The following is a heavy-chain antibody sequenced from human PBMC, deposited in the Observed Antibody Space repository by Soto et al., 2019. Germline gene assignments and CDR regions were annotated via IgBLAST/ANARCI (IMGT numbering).Heavy chain of an antibody. J-gene: IGHJ4*02. CDR3: ARGWGLVS. CDR2: IIPIHGTT. V-gene: IGHV1-69*01. D-gene: IGHD3-16*01. CDR1: GGSLTSYP. Sequence: QMEQSGAEVRKPGSSVKVSCKTSGGSLTSYPMAWVRQVPGQGFEWMGGIIPIHGTTEYAQKFQGRVTITADESTNRATLELTGLTSEDTAVYYCARGWGLVSWGQGTLVTVSS.